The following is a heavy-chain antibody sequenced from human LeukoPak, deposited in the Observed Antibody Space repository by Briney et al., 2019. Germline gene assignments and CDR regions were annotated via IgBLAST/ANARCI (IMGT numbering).Heavy chain of an antibody. V-gene: IGHV3-33*06. Sequence: GGSLRLSCAASGFTFSSYGMHWVRQAPGKGLEWVAVIWYDGSNKYYADAVKGRFTISRDNYKNSLYLQMNSLRAEDTAVYYCAKDRLWFGELPPDYWGQGTLVTVSS. CDR1: GFTFSSYG. D-gene: IGHD3-10*01. CDR3: AKDRLWFGELPPDY. J-gene: IGHJ4*02. CDR2: IWYDGSNK.